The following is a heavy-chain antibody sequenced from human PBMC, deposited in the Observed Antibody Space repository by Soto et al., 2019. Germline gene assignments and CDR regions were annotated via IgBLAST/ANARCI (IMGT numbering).Heavy chain of an antibody. D-gene: IGHD2-15*01. CDR2: ITHSGST. Sequence: QVQLQQWGAGLLKPSETLSLTCAVYGGSFSGYYWSWIRQPPGKGLAWIGDITHSGSTNYNPSLKRRVTMSADTSKGQGALKLSAVTAADTAVYYCARGRCSATDCDSNFDSWGQGTLVTVSS. J-gene: IGHJ4*02. CDR3: ARGRCSATDCDSNFDS. V-gene: IGHV4-34*01. CDR1: GGSFSGYY.